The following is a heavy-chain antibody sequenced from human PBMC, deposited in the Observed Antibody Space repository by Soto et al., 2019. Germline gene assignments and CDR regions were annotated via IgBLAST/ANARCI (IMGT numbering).Heavy chain of an antibody. V-gene: IGHV4-31*03. CDR2: IYYSGST. Sequence: QVQLQESGPGPVKPSQTLSLTCTVSGGSISSGGYYWSWIRQHPGKGLEWIGYIYYSGSTYYNPSLKSRVTISVDTSKNQFSLKLSSVTAADTAVYYCARAAHYSSPFRWFDPWGQGTLVTVSS. J-gene: IGHJ5*02. D-gene: IGHD6-13*01. CDR1: GGSISSGGYY. CDR3: ARAAHYSSPFRWFDP.